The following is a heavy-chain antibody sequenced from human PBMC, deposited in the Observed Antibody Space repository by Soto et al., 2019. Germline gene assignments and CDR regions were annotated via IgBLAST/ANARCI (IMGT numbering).Heavy chain of an antibody. CDR2: IDPSDSQT. Sequence: GESLKISCKGSGYSFAGYWITWVLQKPGKGLAWMGRIDPSDSQTYCSPSFRGHVTISVTKSITTVFLQWSSLRASDTAMYYCARQIYDSDTGPNFQYYFDSWGQGTPVTVSS. V-gene: IGHV5-10-1*01. D-gene: IGHD3-22*01. J-gene: IGHJ4*02. CDR1: GYSFAGYW. CDR3: ARQIYDSDTGPNFQYYFDS.